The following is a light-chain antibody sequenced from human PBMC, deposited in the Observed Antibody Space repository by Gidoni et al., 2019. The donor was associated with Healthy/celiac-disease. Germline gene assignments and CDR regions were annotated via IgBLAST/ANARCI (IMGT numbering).Light chain of an antibody. CDR2: DDG. CDR1: NIGSKS. CDR3: QVWEV. J-gene: IGLJ2*01. Sequence: SYVLTPPPPVSVAPGKTARITCGGNNIGSKSVHWYQQKPGQAPVLVVYDDGGRPSGIPERFSGSNSGNTATLTISRVEAGDEADYYCQVWEVFGGGTKLTVL. V-gene: IGLV3-21*03.